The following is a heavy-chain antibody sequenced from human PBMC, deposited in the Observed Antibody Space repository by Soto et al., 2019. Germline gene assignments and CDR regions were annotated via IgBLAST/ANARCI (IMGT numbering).Heavy chain of an antibody. J-gene: IGHJ4*02. CDR1: EVTFSNYA. V-gene: IGHV3-23*01. Sequence: GGSLRLSCAASEVTFSNYAMSWVRQAPGKGLEWVSAISYGGGTTYYADSVKGRFTISRDNSKNTLYLQMNSLRAEDTAVYYCAKNPGYYYDSTGYHFDYWGQGTLVTVSS. D-gene: IGHD3-22*01. CDR3: AKNPGYYYDSTGYHFDY. CDR2: ISYGGGTT.